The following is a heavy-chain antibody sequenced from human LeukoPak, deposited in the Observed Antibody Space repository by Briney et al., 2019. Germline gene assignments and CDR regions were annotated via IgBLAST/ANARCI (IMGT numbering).Heavy chain of an antibody. CDR3: ARDYVLRYFDWLSYNWFDP. D-gene: IGHD3-9*01. Sequence: GGSLRLSCAASGFTFSSYSMNWVRQAPGKGLEWVSSISSSSSYIYYADSVKGRFTISRDNAKNSLYLQMNSLRAEDTAVYYCARDYVLRYFDWLSYNWFDPWGQGTLVTVPS. CDR2: ISSSSSYI. CDR1: GFTFSSYS. J-gene: IGHJ5*02. V-gene: IGHV3-21*01.